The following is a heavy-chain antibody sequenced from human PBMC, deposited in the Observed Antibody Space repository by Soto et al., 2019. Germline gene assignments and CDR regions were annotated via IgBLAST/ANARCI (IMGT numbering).Heavy chain of an antibody. CDR1: GYTFSSYA. J-gene: IGHJ2*01. Sequence: VQLVQSGAEVKKPGASVKVSCKTSGYTFSSYAMSWVRQAPGKGLEWVSVVSGSAGSTYYADSVKGRFTISRDNSKNTLYLQMNSLRAEDTAVYYCAKDASSGITSFDSWGRGTVVTVSS. V-gene: IGHV3-23*04. CDR3: AKDASSGITSFDS. CDR2: VSGSAGST. D-gene: IGHD3-3*01.